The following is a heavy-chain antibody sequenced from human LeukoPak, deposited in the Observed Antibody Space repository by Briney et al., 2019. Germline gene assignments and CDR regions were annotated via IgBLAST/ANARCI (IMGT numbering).Heavy chain of an antibody. D-gene: IGHD2-21*01. J-gene: IGHJ5*02. V-gene: IGHV4-4*07. CDR3: ARGGPEEYWGGVSCYRWFDP. CDR2: VYPSGST. Sequence: SETLSLTCTVSGGSISSYYWNWIRQPAGEGLEWIGRVYPSGSTNYNPSLKSRVTLSIDTSKNQFSLKLNSVTAADTDVYYCARGGPEEYWGGVSCYRWFDPWGQGTLVTVSS. CDR1: GGSISSYY.